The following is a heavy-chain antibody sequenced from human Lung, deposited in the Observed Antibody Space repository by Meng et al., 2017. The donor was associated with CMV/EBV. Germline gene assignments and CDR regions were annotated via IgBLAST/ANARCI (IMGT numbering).Heavy chain of an antibody. J-gene: IGHJ6*04. CDR2: ISAYNGNT. Sequence: ASXXVSXKASGYTFTSYGISWVRQAPGQGLEWMGWISAYNGNTNYAQKLQGRVTMTTDTSTSTAYMELRSLRSDDTAVYYCAISPGGPYDFWSGYFNYGMDVWXKGTTVTVSS. D-gene: IGHD3-3*01. CDR3: AISPGGPYDFWSGYFNYGMDV. V-gene: IGHV1-18*01. CDR1: GYTFTSYG.